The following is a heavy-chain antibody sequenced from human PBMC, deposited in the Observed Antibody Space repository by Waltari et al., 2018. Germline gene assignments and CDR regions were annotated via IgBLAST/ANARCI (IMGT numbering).Heavy chain of an antibody. Sequence: QVQLQQWGAGLLKPSETLSLTCAVYGGSISGYYWSWNRQPQGQGPEWIGEINHGGGTNDNPCRRSRVTIAVDTAKNQFSLKRRSVSAAGTAVYFCAGVPVTKRYEVWSGHNGRKGFDPWGQGTLVTVSS. CDR3: AGVPVTKRYEVWSGHNGRKGFDP. J-gene: IGHJ5*02. CDR1: GGSISGYY. CDR2: INHGGGT. D-gene: IGHD3-3*01. V-gene: IGHV4-34*01.